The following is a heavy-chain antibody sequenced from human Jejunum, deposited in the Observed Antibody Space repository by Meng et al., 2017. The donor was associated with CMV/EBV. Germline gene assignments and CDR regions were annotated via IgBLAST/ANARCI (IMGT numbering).Heavy chain of an antibody. CDR2: ITPLLGTD. CDR1: GGSFSSTT. J-gene: IGHJ6*02. CDR3: ARDMRISTYDVMDV. Sequence: SGGSFSSTTISWVRQAPGQGLEWLGGITPLLGTDKYPKKFQGRVTIIADESAGTAYMELSSLTSEDTAVYYCARDMRISTYDVMDVWGQGTTVTVSS. D-gene: IGHD3-16*01. V-gene: IGHV1-69*16.